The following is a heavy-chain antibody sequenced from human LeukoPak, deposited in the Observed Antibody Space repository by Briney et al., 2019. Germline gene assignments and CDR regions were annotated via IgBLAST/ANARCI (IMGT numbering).Heavy chain of an antibody. CDR2: IKQDGSEK. V-gene: IGHV3-7*01. D-gene: IGHD6-19*01. Sequence: GGSLRLSCAASGFTFSSYAMHWVRQAPGKGLEWVANIKQDGSEKYYVDSVKGRFTISRDNAKNSLYLQMNSLRAEDTAVYYCASGYSSGWYRRFDYWGQGTLVTVSS. CDR1: GFTFSSYA. CDR3: ASGYSSGWYRRFDY. J-gene: IGHJ4*02.